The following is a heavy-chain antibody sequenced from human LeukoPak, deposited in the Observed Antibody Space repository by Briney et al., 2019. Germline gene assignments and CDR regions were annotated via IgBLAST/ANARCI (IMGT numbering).Heavy chain of an antibody. CDR2: INPNSGGT. D-gene: IGHD2-8*01. J-gene: IGHJ4*02. CDR1: RYTFTGYY. V-gene: IGHV1-2*06. Sequence: ASVKVSCKASRYTFTGYYMHWVRQAPGQGLEWMGRINPNSGGTNYAQKFQGRVTMTRDTSISTAYMELSRLRSDDTAVYYCARDCTNGVCYYDYWGQGTLVTVSS. CDR3: ARDCTNGVCYYDY.